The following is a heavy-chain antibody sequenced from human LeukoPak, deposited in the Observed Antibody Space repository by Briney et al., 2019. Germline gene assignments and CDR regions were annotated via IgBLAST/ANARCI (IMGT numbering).Heavy chain of an antibody. CDR2: IYSGGST. V-gene: IGHV3-53*01. J-gene: IGHJ4*02. CDR3: ASQASRNYDATYYFDY. D-gene: IGHD3-22*01. CDR1: GFTVSSNY. Sequence: HAGGSLGLSCAASGFTVSSNYMSWVRQAPGKGLEWVSVIYSGGSTYYADSVKGRFTISRDNFKNTLYLQMNSLRAEDTAVYYCASQASRNYDATYYFDYWGQGTLVTVSS.